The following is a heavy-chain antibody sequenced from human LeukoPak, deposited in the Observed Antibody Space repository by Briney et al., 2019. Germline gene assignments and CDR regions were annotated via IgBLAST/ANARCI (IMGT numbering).Heavy chain of an antibody. J-gene: IGHJ1*01. CDR2: IIPILGIA. D-gene: IGHD3-22*01. CDR1: GGTFSSYA. Sequence: GASVKVSCKASGGTFSSYAISWVRQAPGQGLEWMGRIIPILGIANYAQKFQGRVTITAGKSTSTAYMELSSLRSEDTAVYYCARERLSFYDSSGYTPERYFQHWGQGTLVTVSS. CDR3: ARERLSFYDSSGYTPERYFQH. V-gene: IGHV1-69*04.